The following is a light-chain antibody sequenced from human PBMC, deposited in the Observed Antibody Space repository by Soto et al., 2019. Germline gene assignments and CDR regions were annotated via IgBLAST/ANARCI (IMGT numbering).Light chain of an antibody. CDR1: SSNIGKNY. Sequence: QSVLTQPPSVSAAPGQKVTISCSGSSSNIGKNYVSWYQQLPGTAPKLLIYDDDKRPSGIPDRFSGSKSGTSATLGITGLQTGDEADYYCGTWDTSPSVGGVFGGGTKLTVL. J-gene: IGLJ3*02. CDR3: GTWDTSPSVGGV. CDR2: DDD. V-gene: IGLV1-51*01.